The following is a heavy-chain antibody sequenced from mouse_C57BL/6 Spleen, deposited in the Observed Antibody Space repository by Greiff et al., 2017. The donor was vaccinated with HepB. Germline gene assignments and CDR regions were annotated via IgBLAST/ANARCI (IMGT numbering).Heavy chain of an antibody. CDR3: ARYGSSLLYAMDY. D-gene: IGHD1-1*01. V-gene: IGHV1-69*01. CDR1: GYTFTSYW. J-gene: IGHJ4*01. CDR2: IDPSDSYT. Sequence: QVQLQQSGAELVMPGASVKLSCKASGYTFTSYWMHWVKQRPGQGLEWIGEIDPSDSYTNYNQKFKGKSTLTVDKSSSTAYMQLSSLTSEDSAVYYCARYGSSLLYAMDYWGQGTSVTVSS.